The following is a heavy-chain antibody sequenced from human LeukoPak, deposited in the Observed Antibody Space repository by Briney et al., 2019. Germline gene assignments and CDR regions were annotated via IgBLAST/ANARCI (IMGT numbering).Heavy chain of an antibody. CDR3: ARVLAAEGAFDI. V-gene: IGHV4-59*01. Sequence: KASETLSLTCTVSGGSISSYYWSWIRRPPGKGLEWIGYIYYSGSTNYNPSLKSRVTISVDTSKNQFSLKLSSVTAADTAVYYCARVLAAEGAFDIWGQGTMVTVSS. D-gene: IGHD6-13*01. CDR2: IYYSGST. J-gene: IGHJ3*02. CDR1: GGSISSYY.